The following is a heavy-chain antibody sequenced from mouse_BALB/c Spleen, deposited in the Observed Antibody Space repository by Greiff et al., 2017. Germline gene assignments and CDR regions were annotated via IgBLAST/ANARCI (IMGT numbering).Heavy chain of an antibody. CDR2: INPYYGST. Sequence: VQLQQTGPELVKPGASVKISCKASGYSFTDYIMLWVKQSHGKSLEWIGNINPYYGSTSYNLKFKGKATLTVDKSSSTAYMQLNSLTSEDSAVYYCATSIYYDYDGFAYWGQGTLVTVSA. D-gene: IGHD2-4*01. CDR1: GYSFTDYI. CDR3: ATSIYYDYDGFAY. V-gene: IGHV1-39*01. J-gene: IGHJ3*01.